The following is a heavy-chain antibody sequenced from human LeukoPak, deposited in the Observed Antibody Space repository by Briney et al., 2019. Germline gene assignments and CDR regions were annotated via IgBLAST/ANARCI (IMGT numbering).Heavy chain of an antibody. V-gene: IGHV3-23*01. Sequence: GRSLRLSCAASGFTFSSYAMHWVRQAPGKGLEWVSAISGSGGSTYYADSVKGRFTISRDSSKNTLYLQMNSLRAEDTAVYYCAKTTGYCSGGSCYSIRAFDYWGQGTLVTVSS. CDR2: ISGSGGST. J-gene: IGHJ4*02. D-gene: IGHD2-15*01. CDR1: GFTFSSYA. CDR3: AKTTGYCSGGSCYSIRAFDY.